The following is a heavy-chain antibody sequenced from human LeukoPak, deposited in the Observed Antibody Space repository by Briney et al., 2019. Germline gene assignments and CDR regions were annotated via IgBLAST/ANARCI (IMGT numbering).Heavy chain of an antibody. D-gene: IGHD3-10*01. CDR1: GYTFTGYY. Sequence: ASVKVSCKASGYTFTGYYMHWVRQAPGQGLEWMGWINPNSGGTNYAQKFQGRVTMTRDTSIGTAYMELSRLRSDDTAVYYCARAPGLWFGELLVSDPWGQGTLVTVSS. CDR3: ARAPGLWFGELLVSDP. CDR2: INPNSGGT. J-gene: IGHJ5*02. V-gene: IGHV1-2*02.